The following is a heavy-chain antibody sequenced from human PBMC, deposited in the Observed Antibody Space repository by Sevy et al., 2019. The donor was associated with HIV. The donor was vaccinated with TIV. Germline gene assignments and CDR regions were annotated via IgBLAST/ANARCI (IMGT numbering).Heavy chain of an antibody. V-gene: IGHV3-30*18. CDR2: ILHDGSYR. Sequence: GGSLRLSCAASGFTFSSYDMHWVRRAPGKGLEWVAIILHDGSYREYVDSVRGRFTMSRDNSKNRMYLQMNGLSIEDTAVYYCAKNRLPGGSYFSRHGLDVWGRGTTVTVSS. CDR3: AKNRLPGGSYFSRHGLDV. J-gene: IGHJ6*02. CDR1: GFTFSSYD. D-gene: IGHD3-10*01.